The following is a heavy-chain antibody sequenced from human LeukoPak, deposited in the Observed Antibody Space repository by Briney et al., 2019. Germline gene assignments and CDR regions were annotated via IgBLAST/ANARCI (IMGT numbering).Heavy chain of an antibody. D-gene: IGHD3-16*01. Sequence: SETLSLTCSVSSGVISSFYSSWIRQPPGKGLECIGSMYSSGNAKYNPSLKSRVTISVDTSKNLFSLTLTSVTAADTAIYYCATLGGSFDYWGPGTRVAV. CDR3: ATLGGSFDY. CDR1: SGVISSFY. V-gene: IGHV4-59*08. CDR2: MYSSGNA. J-gene: IGHJ4*02.